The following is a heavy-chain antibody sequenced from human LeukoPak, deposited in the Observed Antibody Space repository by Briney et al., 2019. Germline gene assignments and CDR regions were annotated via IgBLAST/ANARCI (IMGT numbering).Heavy chain of an antibody. CDR1: GGSISSYY. Sequence: PSETLSLTCTVSGGSISSYYWSWIRQPPGKGLEWIGYIYYSGSTNYNPSLKSRVTISVDTSKNQFSLKLSSVTAADTAVYYCARHSGYGSGSYYNPLDYWGQGTLVTVSS. J-gene: IGHJ4*02. D-gene: IGHD3-10*01. V-gene: IGHV4-59*08. CDR3: ARHSGYGSGSYYNPLDY. CDR2: IYYSGST.